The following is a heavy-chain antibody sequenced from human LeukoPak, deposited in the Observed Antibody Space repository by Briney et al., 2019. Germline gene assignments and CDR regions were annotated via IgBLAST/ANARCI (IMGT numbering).Heavy chain of an antibody. CDR3: ATAYGSGSYYKPLVDY. J-gene: IGHJ4*02. CDR1: GYTLTELS. V-gene: IGHV1-24*01. Sequence: GASVKVSCKVSGYTLTELSMHWVRQAPGKGLEWMGGFDPEDGETIYAQKFQGRVTMTEDTSTDTAYMELSSLRSEDTAVYYCATAYGSGSYYKPLVDYWGQGTLVTVSS. D-gene: IGHD3-10*01. CDR2: FDPEDGET.